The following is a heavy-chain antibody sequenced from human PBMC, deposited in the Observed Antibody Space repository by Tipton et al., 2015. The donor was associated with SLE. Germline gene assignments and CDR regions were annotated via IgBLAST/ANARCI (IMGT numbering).Heavy chain of an antibody. V-gene: IGHV4-4*07. D-gene: IGHD3-10*01. CDR2: IFTSGST. CDR3: ARDRGGGELLDY. CDR1: GGSMNLYS. J-gene: IGHJ4*02. Sequence: TLSLTCTVSGGSMNLYSWSWIRQPAGRGLEWIGRIFTSGSTNYNPSLESRLTMSLDTSKNQFSLKLNSVTAADTAVYYCARDRGGGELLDYWGQGTLVTVSS.